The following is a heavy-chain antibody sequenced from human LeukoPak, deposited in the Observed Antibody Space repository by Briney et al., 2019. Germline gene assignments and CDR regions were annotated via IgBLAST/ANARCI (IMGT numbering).Heavy chain of an antibody. V-gene: IGHV5-51*01. J-gene: IGHJ4*02. CDR2: IYPGGSET. D-gene: IGHD5-24*01. CDR3: ARASRDGYNQNFDY. CDR1: GYSFSSYW. Sequence: RGESLQISCKGLGYSFSSYWNAWVRQRPGKGLEWMGIIYPGGSETRYDPSFQGQVTISADSSTSTAYLQWSSLRASDTAMYYCARASRDGYNQNFDYWGQGTLVTVSS.